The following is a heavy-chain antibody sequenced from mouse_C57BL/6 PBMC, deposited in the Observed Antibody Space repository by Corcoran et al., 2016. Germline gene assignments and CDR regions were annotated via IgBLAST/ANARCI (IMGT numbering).Heavy chain of an antibody. CDR2: INTYSGVP. V-gene: IGHV9-3*01. J-gene: IGHJ4*01. CDR3: ARLLDGYYEAMDY. Sequence: QIQLVQSGTELKKPGETVKISCKASGYTFTTYGMSWVKQAPGKGLKWMGWINTYSGVPTYADDFKGRFAFSLETSASTAYLQINNLKNEDTATYFCARLLDGYYEAMDYLGQGTSVTVSS. CDR1: GYTFTTYG. D-gene: IGHD2-3*01.